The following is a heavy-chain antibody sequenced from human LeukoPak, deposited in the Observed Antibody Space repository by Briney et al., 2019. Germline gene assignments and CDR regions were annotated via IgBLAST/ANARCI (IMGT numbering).Heavy chain of an antibody. Sequence: SVKVSCKASGGTFSSYAISWVRQAPGQGLEWMGRIIPILGIANYAQKFQGRVTMTRDTSTSTVYMELSSLRSEDTAVYYCARDYYYYGMDVWGQGTTVTVSS. J-gene: IGHJ6*02. CDR3: ARDYYYYGMDV. V-gene: IGHV1-69*04. CDR1: GGTFSSYA. CDR2: IIPILGIA.